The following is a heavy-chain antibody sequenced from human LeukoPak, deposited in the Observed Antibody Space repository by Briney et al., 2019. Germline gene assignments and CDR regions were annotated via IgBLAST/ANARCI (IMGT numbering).Heavy chain of an antibody. CDR1: GYTFTRYG. Sequence: GASVKVSCKASGYTFTRYGMSWVRQAPGQGLEWMGWISGSNGNTNYAQKLQGRVTMTTDTSTGTAYVELRSLRSDDTAVYYCARSGRGTYYYFDYWDQGTLVTVSS. J-gene: IGHJ4*02. CDR3: ARSGRGTYYYFDY. CDR2: ISGSNGNT. V-gene: IGHV1-18*01. D-gene: IGHD1-26*01.